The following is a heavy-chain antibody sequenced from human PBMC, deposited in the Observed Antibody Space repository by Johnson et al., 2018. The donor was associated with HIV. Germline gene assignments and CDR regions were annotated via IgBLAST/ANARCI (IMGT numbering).Heavy chain of an antibody. V-gene: IGHV3-20*04. CDR1: GFTFDDYG. CDR2: ITWNGGST. Sequence: EVQLVESGGGVVRPGGSLRLSCAASGFTFDDYGMSWVRQAPGKGLEWVSGITWNGGSTGYADSVKGRFTISRDNAKNSLYMQMKSLRAEDTALYYCARVVGYKYGSAGDNDAFDIWGQGTMVTVSS. J-gene: IGHJ3*02. CDR3: ARVVGYKYGSAGDNDAFDI. D-gene: IGHD5-18*01.